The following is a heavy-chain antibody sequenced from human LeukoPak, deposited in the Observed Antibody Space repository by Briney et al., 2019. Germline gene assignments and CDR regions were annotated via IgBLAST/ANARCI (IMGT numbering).Heavy chain of an antibody. D-gene: IGHD2-2*01. CDR2: INSDGSST. V-gene: IGHV3-74*01. CDR3: ARDRTGTSIHMGEGYFQH. Sequence: PGGSLRLSCAASGFTFSYYSMNWVRQAPGKGLVWVSRINSDGSSTSYADSVKGRFTISRDNAKNTLYLQMNSLRAEDTAVYYCARDRTGTSIHMGEGYFQHWGQGTLVTVSS. J-gene: IGHJ1*01. CDR1: GFTFSYYS.